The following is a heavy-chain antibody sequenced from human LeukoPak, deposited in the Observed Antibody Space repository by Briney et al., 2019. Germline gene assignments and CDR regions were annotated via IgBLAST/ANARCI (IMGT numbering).Heavy chain of an antibody. J-gene: IGHJ4*02. Sequence: SETLSLTCAVSGYSIGSGYYWAWIRQPPGKGLEWIGSIYYSGSTYYNPSLKSRVTISVDTSKNQFSLKLSSVTAADTAVYYCARHMRYFDWLQDWGQGTLVTVSS. V-gene: IGHV4-38-2*01. CDR3: ARHMRYFDWLQD. CDR2: IYYSGST. D-gene: IGHD3-9*01. CDR1: GYSIGSGYY.